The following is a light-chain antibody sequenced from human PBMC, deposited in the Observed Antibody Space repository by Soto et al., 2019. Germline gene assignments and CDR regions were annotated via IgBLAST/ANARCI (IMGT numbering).Light chain of an antibody. V-gene: IGKV3-20*01. Sequence: EIVMTQSPATLSVSPGERATLSCRASQSVSSNLVWYQQKPGQAPRLLIYDASNRATGIPDRFSGSGSGADFTLTISRLEPEDFAVYYCQQYGSSRTFGQGTKVDNK. J-gene: IGKJ1*01. CDR3: QQYGSSRT. CDR2: DAS. CDR1: QSVSSN.